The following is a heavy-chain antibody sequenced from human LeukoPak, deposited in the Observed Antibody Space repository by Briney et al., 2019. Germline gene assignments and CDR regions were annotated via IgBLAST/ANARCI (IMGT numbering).Heavy chain of an antibody. D-gene: IGHD3-22*01. CDR2: ISWNSGSI. V-gene: IGHV3-9*03. J-gene: IGHJ4*02. CDR1: GFTFDDYA. Sequence: GGSLRLSCAASGFTFDDYAMHWVRQAPGKGLEWFSGISWNSGSIGYADSVKGRFTISRDNAKNSLYLQMNSLRAEDMALYYCAKTPLPYYYDSSGYFDYWGQGTLVTVSS. CDR3: AKTPLPYYYDSSGYFDY.